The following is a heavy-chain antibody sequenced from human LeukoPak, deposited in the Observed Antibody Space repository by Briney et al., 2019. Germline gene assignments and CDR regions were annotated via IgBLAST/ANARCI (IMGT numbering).Heavy chain of an antibody. CDR3: AREGIAAAGTGFYFDY. J-gene: IGHJ4*02. CDR1: GFTVSSNY. D-gene: IGHD6-13*01. CDR2: IYSGGST. V-gene: IGHV3-66*02. Sequence: GGSLRLSCAASGFTVSSNYMSWVRQAPGKGLEWVSVIYSGGSTYYADSVKGRFTISRDNSKSTLYLQMDSLRAEDTAVYYCAREGIAAAGTGFYFDYWGQGTLVTVSS.